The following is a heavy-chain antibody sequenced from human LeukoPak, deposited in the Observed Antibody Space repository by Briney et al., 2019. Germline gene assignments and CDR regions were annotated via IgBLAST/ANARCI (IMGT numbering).Heavy chain of an antibody. Sequence: GGSLRLSCAASGFTVSSNYMTWVRQAPGKGLEWVSVIHKNAITYYADTVKGRFTISRDNSKNMLYLQMNRLRAEDTAVYYCARSLRVRGVPDYMDVWGKGTTVTISS. J-gene: IGHJ6*03. D-gene: IGHD3-10*01. CDR3: ARSLRVRGVPDYMDV. CDR2: IHKNAIT. CDR1: GFTVSSNY. V-gene: IGHV3-53*01.